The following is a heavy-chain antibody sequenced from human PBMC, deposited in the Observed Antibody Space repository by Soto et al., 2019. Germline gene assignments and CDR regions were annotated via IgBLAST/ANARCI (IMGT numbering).Heavy chain of an antibody. CDR1: GGSFSGYY. J-gene: IGHJ5*02. D-gene: IGHD1-26*01. CDR3: ARGRSRMVGAGRWFDP. V-gene: IGHV4-34*01. CDR2: INHSGST. Sequence: SETLSLTCAVYGGSFSGYYWSWIRQPPGKGLEWIGEINHSGSTNYNPSLKSRVTISVDTSKNQFSLKLSSVTAADTAVYYCARGRSRMVGAGRWFDPWGQGTLVTVSS.